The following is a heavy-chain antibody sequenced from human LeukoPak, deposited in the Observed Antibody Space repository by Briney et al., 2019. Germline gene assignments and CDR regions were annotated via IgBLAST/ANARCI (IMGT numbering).Heavy chain of an antibody. CDR2: VIYSGRT. V-gene: IGHV4-59*08. CDR3: ATHRVVASAGWFDP. CDR1: GDSMSSYH. J-gene: IGHJ5*02. Sequence: SETLSLTCTVSGDSMSSYHWSWLRQPPGKGLEWIGYVIYSGRTNYNPSLKSRVIISVDKSKNQFFLKVNSATAADTAVYYCATHRVVASAGWFDPWGQGTLVTVSS. D-gene: IGHD2-2*01.